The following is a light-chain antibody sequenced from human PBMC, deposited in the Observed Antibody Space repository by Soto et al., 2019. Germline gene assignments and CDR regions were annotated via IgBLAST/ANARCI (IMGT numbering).Light chain of an antibody. V-gene: IGLV2-23*03. CDR2: EGS. J-gene: IGLJ1*01. CDR3: CSYAGSSTFVYV. Sequence: SALSQPASVSGSPGKATTISRPGTSRDVGSYNLVSWYQQHPGKAPKLMIYEGSKRPSGVSNRFSGSKSGNTASLTISGLQAEDEADYYCCSYAGSSTFVYVFGTGTKVTVL. CDR1: SRDVGSYNL.